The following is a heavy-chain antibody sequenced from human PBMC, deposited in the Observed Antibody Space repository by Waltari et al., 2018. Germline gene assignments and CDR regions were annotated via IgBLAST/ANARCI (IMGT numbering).Heavy chain of an antibody. Sequence: EVQLVESGGGLVQPGGSLRLSCAASGFTFSSYWMHWVRQAPGKGLVWVSRINSDGSSTTDADSVKGRFTISRDNAKNTLYLQMNSLRVEDTAVDYCARAPSSYSSSSGAFDFWGQGTMVTVSS. D-gene: IGHD6-6*01. CDR2: INSDGSST. J-gene: IGHJ3*01. CDR3: ARAPSSYSSSSGAFDF. CDR1: GFTFSSYW. V-gene: IGHV3-74*01.